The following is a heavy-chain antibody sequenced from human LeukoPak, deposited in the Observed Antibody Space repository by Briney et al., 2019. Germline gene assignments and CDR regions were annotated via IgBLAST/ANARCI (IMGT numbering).Heavy chain of an antibody. Sequence: PSETLSLTCTVSGGSISSYYLSWIRQPAGKGLQWIGRIYTSGSTNYNPSLKSRVTMSVDTSKNQFSLTLSSVTVTDMAVYYGARRVYGAVGWFDPWGQGTLVTVSS. J-gene: IGHJ5*02. CDR3: ARRVYGAVGWFDP. CDR2: IYTSGST. V-gene: IGHV4-4*07. D-gene: IGHD3-16*01. CDR1: GGSISSYY.